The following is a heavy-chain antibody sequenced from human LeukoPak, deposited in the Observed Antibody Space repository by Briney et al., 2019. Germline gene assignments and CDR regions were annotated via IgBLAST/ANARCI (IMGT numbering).Heavy chain of an antibody. D-gene: IGHD4-17*01. J-gene: IGHJ4*02. V-gene: IGHV3-21*01. Sequence: GGSLRLSCAASGFTFSTYSMNWVRQAPGKGLKRVSSISSSSTYIYYADSVKGRFSISRDNAKNSLYLQMNSLRAEDTAVYYCALTTVSEGFDYWGQGTLVTVSS. CDR3: ALTTVSEGFDY. CDR2: ISSSSTYI. CDR1: GFTFSTYS.